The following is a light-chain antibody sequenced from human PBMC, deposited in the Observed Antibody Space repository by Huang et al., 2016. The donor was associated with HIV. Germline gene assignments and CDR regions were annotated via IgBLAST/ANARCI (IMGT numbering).Light chain of an antibody. CDR1: QSISSY. CDR3: QQSYSPPREVT. Sequence: DIQMTQSPSSLSASVGDRVTITCRASQSISSYLNWYQQKPGKAPKLLIYTASSLQSGVTSRFSGSGSGTDFTLTISSLQPEDFATYYCQQSYSPPREVTFGQGTRLEIK. J-gene: IGKJ5*01. CDR2: TAS. V-gene: IGKV1-39*01.